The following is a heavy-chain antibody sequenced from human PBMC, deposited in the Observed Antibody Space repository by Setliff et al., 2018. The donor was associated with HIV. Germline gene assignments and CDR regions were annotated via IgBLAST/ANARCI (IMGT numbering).Heavy chain of an antibody. J-gene: IGHJ4*02. Sequence: SETLSLTRSVSGVSITTDGYYWSWIRHYPGKGLEWIGYMYHSGSTYYNASLASRLIMSLDPSKNQFSLKLNSMTAADTAMYYCAGGRYFRDIRDSRFDFWGQGMLVTVSS. CDR1: GVSITTDGYY. V-gene: IGHV4-31*03. CDR2: MYHSGST. CDR3: AGGRYFRDIRDSRFDF. D-gene: IGHD3-9*01.